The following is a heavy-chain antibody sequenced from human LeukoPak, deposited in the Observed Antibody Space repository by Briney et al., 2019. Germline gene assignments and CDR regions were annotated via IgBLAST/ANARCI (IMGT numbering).Heavy chain of an antibody. D-gene: IGHD3-22*01. V-gene: IGHV4-61*02. Sequence: SETPSLTCTVSGNSISSGDNYWSWIRQPAGKGLEWIGRIYTSGSTNYNPSLKSRVTISGDTSKNQFSLRLSSVTAADTAVYYCARASYSYDINGWVPFDYWGQGTLVTVSS. CDR1: GNSISSGDNY. J-gene: IGHJ4*02. CDR3: ARASYSYDINGWVPFDY. CDR2: IYTSGST.